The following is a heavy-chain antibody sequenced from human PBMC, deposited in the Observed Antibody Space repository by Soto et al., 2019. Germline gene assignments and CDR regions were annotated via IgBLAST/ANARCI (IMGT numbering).Heavy chain of an antibody. V-gene: IGHV3-30*18. CDR1: GLTFSNYC. CDR3: AKRGGPHDMSAMDV. J-gene: IGHJ6*02. D-gene: IGHD3-22*01. Sequence: SLSLACAASGLTFSNYCMHRVRQAPGKWLEWGAVISYDGSNKYYTKSVKGGFTISSEKSKNTQFLQMNNPRAERRAEHYCAKRGGPHDMSAMDVWGQGTTSTDSS. CDR2: ISYDGSNK.